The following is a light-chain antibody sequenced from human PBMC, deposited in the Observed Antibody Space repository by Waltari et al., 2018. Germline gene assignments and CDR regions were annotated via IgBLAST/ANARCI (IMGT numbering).Light chain of an antibody. J-gene: IGKJ1*01. CDR1: QSISRY. CDR2: GAS. Sequence: TLSCRASQSISRYLAWYQQKPGQAPRLLIYGASTRATGIPDRFSGSGSGTDFSLTISGLEPEDSAVYYCQHHFKLPATFGQGTKVEIK. CDR3: QHHFKLPAT. V-gene: IGKV3-20*01.